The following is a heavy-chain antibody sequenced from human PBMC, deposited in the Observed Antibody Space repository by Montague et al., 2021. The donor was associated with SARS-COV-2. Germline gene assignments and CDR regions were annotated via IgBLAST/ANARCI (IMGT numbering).Heavy chain of an antibody. D-gene: IGHD3-22*01. J-gene: IGHJ6*02. V-gene: IGHV4-39*07. CDR1: GGSISSSSYY. CDR3: ARDTRIAMLVVVTRYGLDV. CDR2: IYYTGST. Sequence: SETLSLTCTVSGGSISSSSYYWGWIRQPPGKGLKWIGSIYYTGSTYYNPSLKSRVTISVDTSKNQFSLKLSSVTAADTAVYYCARDTRIAMLVVVTRYGLDVWGQGTTVTVSS.